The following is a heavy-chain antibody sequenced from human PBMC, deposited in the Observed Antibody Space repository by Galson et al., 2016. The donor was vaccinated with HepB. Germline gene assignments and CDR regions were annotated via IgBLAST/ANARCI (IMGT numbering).Heavy chain of an antibody. CDR1: GFTCNDYW. CDR3: AREKGVVPFNANYGDIEVVAAGTSDALDV. Sequence: SLRLSCAASGFTCNDYWMSWVRQAPGKGLEWVANINQDGSEKHYLDSVKGRFTISRDNAENSLYLQLNSLRAEDTAVYYRAREKGVVPFNANYGDIEVVAAGTSDALDVWGQGTLVTVSS. CDR2: INQDGSEK. J-gene: IGHJ3*01. D-gene: IGHD2-15*01. V-gene: IGHV3-7*03.